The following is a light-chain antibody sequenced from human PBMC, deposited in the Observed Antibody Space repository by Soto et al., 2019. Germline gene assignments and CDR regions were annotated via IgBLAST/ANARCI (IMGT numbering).Light chain of an antibody. CDR3: CSYAGSRARV. CDR2: EVS. CDR1: SSDVGSYNL. V-gene: IGLV2-23*02. J-gene: IGLJ2*01. Sequence: QSVLTQPASVSGSPGQSITVSCTGTSSDVGSYNLVSWYQQHPGKAPKLVIYEVSKRPSGVSNRFSGSKSGNTASLTISGLQAEDEANYYCCSYAGSRARVFGGGTKLTVL.